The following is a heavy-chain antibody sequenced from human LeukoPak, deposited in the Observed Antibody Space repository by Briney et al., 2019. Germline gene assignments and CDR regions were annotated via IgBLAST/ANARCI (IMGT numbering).Heavy chain of an antibody. J-gene: IGHJ5*02. V-gene: IGHV4-4*07. Sequence: NPSETLSLTCTVSGASISSYSWSWIRQPAGNGLEWVGRIYTGGTTYNPSLKSRVTMSVDTSKNQFSLKLSSVTAADTAVYYCARGDSSGYYYSWFNPWGQGTLVTVSS. CDR3: ARGDSSGYYYSWFNP. D-gene: IGHD3-22*01. CDR2: IYTGGT. CDR1: GASISSYS.